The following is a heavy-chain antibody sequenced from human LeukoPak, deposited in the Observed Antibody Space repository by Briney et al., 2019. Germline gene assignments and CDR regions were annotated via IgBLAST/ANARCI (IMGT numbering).Heavy chain of an antibody. V-gene: IGHV3-21*01. J-gene: IGHJ4*02. Sequence: GGSLRLSCAASGFTFSSYSMNWVRQAPGKGLEWVSSISSSSSYIYYADSMKGRFTISRDNAKNSLYLQMNSLRAEDTAVYYCARKGIWLPDYWGQGTLVTVSS. CDR2: ISSSSSYI. CDR1: GFTFSSYS. D-gene: IGHD5-18*01. CDR3: ARKGIWLPDY.